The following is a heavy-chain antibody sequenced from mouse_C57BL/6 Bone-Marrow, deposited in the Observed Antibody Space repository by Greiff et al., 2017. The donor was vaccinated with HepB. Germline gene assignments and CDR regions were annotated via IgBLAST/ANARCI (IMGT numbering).Heavy chain of an antibody. D-gene: IGHD2-2*01. V-gene: IGHV10-1*01. J-gene: IGHJ4*01. CDR1: GFSFNTYA. CDR2: IRSKSNNYAT. Sequence: EVMLVESGGGLVQPKGSLKLSCAASGFSFNTYAMNWVRQAPGKGLEWVARIRSKSNNYATYYADSVKDRFTISRDDSESMLYLQMNNLKTEDTAMYYCVRQGYGYERYYAMDYWGQGTSVTVSS. CDR3: VRQGYGYERYYAMDY.